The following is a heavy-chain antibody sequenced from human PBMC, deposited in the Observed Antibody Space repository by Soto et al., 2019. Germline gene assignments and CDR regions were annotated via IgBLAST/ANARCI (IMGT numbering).Heavy chain of an antibody. CDR2: ISYSGNT. CDR1: GGSISSGGYF. Sequence: QVQLQESGPGLVKPSQTLSLTCTVSGGSISSGGYFWSWIRQQPGKGLEWIGHISYSGNTNYSPSRNSRLXXXVXXKSQFSLQLTSVTAADTAIYYCATLFNYYDSRGYAEYYFDHWGQGALVTVSS. V-gene: IGHV4-31*03. D-gene: IGHD3-22*01. CDR3: ATLFNYYDSRGYAEYYFDH. J-gene: IGHJ4*02.